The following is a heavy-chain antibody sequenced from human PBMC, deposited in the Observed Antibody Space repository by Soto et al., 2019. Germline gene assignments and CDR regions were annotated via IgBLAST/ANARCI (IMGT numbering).Heavy chain of an antibody. Sequence: QLQLQESGPRLVKPSETLSLTCTVSGGSIGSSRHYWGWIRQPPGKGLQWFGRIYFRGNTYYNPSLQSRATLSVDTSENQLSLTLGSVTAADTAVYSCARLRIMDADIDLVRVGVFDYWGQGTLVTVSS. CDR1: GGSIGSSRHY. D-gene: IGHD2-15*01. V-gene: IGHV4-39*01. CDR2: IYFRGNT. J-gene: IGHJ4*02. CDR3: ARLRIMDADIDLVRVGVFDY.